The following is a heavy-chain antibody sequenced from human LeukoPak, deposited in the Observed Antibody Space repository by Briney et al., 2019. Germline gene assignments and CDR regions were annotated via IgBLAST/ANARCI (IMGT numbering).Heavy chain of an antibody. D-gene: IGHD3-16*02. CDR2: IVVGSGNT. Sequence: SVKVSCKASGLTFSNSAMQWVRQARGQRLEWIGWIVVGSGNTNYAQKLQGRVTITRDMSTSTAYTELSSLRSDDTAVYYCAAEDDYIWKSYRSLDIWGQGTMVTVSS. J-gene: IGHJ3*02. CDR3: AAEDDYIWKSYRSLDI. CDR1: GLTFSNSA. V-gene: IGHV1-58*02.